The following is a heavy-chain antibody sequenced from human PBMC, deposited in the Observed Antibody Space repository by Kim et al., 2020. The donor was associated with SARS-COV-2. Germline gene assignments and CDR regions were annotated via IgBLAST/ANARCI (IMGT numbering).Heavy chain of an antibody. Sequence: TKNQRKFQGKVSITRDTSAKTAYMEVSSLRSEDTAVYYCARGGISSWPTDYWGQGTLVTVSS. D-gene: IGHD6-13*01. V-gene: IGHV1-3*01. CDR2: T. J-gene: IGHJ4*02. CDR3: ARGGISSWPTDY.